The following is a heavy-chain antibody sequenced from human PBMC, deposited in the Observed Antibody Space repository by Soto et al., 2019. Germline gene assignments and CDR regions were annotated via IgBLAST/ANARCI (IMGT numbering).Heavy chain of an antibody. D-gene: IGHD3-3*01. CDR1: GYTFTSYG. CDR2: ISAYNGNT. V-gene: IGHV1-18*04. CDR3: AIVRIAICGVVINPGCYYYGMDV. J-gene: IGHJ6*02. Sequence: ASVKVSCKASGYTFTSYGISWVRQAPGQGLEWMGWISAYNGNTNYAQKLQGRVTMTTDTSTSTAYMELRSLRSDDTAMYYCAIVRIAICGVVINPGCYYYGMDVWGQGTTCTVSS.